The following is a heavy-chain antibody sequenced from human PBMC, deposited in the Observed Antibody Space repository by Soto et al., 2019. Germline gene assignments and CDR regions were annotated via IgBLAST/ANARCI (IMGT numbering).Heavy chain of an antibody. D-gene: IGHD6-6*01. CDR1: GFTFSNAW. Sequence: LRLSCAASGFTFSNAWMSWVRQAPGKGLEWVGRIKSKTDGGTTDYAAPVKGRFTISRDDSKNTLYLQMNSLKTEDTAVYYCTTSPLVARWRYYGMDVWGQGTTVTVSS. J-gene: IGHJ6*02. CDR2: IKSKTDGGTT. V-gene: IGHV3-15*01. CDR3: TTSPLVARWRYYGMDV.